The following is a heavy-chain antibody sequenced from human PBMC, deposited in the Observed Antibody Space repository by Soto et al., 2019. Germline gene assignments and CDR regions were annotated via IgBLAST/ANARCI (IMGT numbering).Heavy chain of an antibody. Sequence: ASVKVSCKASGYTFTSYGISWVRQAPGQGLEWMGWISAYNGNTNYAQKLQGRVTMTTDTSTSTAYMELRSLRSDDTAVYYCARDACDIVLVVAAAYFDYWGQGTLVPVSS. CDR3: ARDACDIVLVVAAAYFDY. CDR2: ISAYNGNT. D-gene: IGHD2-15*01. V-gene: IGHV1-18*01. CDR1: GYTFTSYG. J-gene: IGHJ4*02.